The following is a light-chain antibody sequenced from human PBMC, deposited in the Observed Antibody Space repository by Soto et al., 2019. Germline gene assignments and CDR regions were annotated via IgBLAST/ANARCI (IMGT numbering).Light chain of an antibody. CDR3: QQYSTYSRA. CDR2: KAS. CDR1: QNINDL. J-gene: IGKJ1*01. V-gene: IGKV1-5*03. Sequence: DIQVTQSPSTLSASVGDRVTITCRASQNINDLLAWYQQKPGKAPNLLIYKASSLESGVPPRFSGSGFGTEFTLTISSLQPDDFATFYCQQYSTYSRAFGQGTK.